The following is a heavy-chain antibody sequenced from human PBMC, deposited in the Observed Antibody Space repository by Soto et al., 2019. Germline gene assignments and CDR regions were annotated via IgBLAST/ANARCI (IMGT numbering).Heavy chain of an antibody. CDR2: IYYSGST. J-gene: IGHJ5*02. CDR1: AGSISSSSYS. V-gene: IGHV4-39*01. CDR3: ARHIETYYDAWSGPGLRAFYP. D-gene: IGHD3-3*01. Sequence: PSETVSLTCTVSAGSISSSSYSWGWIRQPPGKGLERIGRIYYSGSTYYNPSLKSRVTISVDTSKNQFSLKLSSVSAADTAVYYCARHIETYYDAWSGPGLRAFYPWGQETLVTVSS.